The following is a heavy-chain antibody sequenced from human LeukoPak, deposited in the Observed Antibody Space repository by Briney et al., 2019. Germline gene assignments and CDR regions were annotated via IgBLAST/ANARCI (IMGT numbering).Heavy chain of an antibody. CDR2: IYYSGST. CDR1: GGSISSSSYY. V-gene: IGHV4-39*07. CDR3: ARGVDGMDV. Sequence: PSETLSLTCTVSGGSISSSSYYWGWIRQPPGKGLEWIGSIYYSGSTYYNPSLKSRVTISVDTSKNQFSLKLSSVTAADTAVYYCARGVDGMDVWGQGTTVTVSS. J-gene: IGHJ6*02.